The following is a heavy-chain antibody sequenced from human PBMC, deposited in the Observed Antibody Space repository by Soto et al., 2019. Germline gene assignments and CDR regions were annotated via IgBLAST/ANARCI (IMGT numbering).Heavy chain of an antibody. D-gene: IGHD3-10*01. J-gene: IGHJ4*02. CDR2: IYYSGST. CDR3: ARAHREGSGSGEIDY. CDR1: GGSISSGGFY. Sequence: SETLSLTCTVSGGSISSGGFYCSWMRQHPGKGPEWIGYIYYSGSTYYNPSLKSRVTISVDTSKNQFSLKLSSVTPADTAVYYCARAHREGSGSGEIDYWGQGTLVTVSS. V-gene: IGHV4-31*03.